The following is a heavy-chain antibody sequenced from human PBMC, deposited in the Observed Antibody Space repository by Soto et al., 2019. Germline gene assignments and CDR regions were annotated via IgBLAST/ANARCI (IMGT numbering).Heavy chain of an antibody. D-gene: IGHD2-15*01. V-gene: IGHV3-23*01. CDR1: GFTFSSYA. Sequence: PGGSLRLSCAASGFTFSSYAMSWVRQAPGKGLEWVSAISSSADTTYFADSMQGRFTISRDNSKNTLDLHMDSLRAEDTAIYYCAKQIGSQQKGYYFDYRGQGTLVTVSS. CDR2: ISSSADTT. J-gene: IGHJ4*02. CDR3: AKQIGSQQKGYYFDY.